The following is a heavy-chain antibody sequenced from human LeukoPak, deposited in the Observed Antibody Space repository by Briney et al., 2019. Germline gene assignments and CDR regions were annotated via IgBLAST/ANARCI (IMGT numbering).Heavy chain of an antibody. J-gene: IGHJ3*02. CDR3: AKDITMILMTSFSRVADDAFDI. V-gene: IGHV3-23*01. CDR2: ISGSGDNT. CDR1: GFTFSRYA. Sequence: GGSLRLSCAASGFTFSRYAMTWVRQAPGKGLEWVSTISGSGDNTYYADSVKGRFTISRDNSKNTLHLQMHSLRAEDTAVYYCAKDITMILMTSFSRVADDAFDIWGQGTMVTVSS. D-gene: IGHD3-22*01.